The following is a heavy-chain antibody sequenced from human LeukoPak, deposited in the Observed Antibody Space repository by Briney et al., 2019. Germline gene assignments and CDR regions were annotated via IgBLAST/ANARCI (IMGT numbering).Heavy chain of an antibody. J-gene: IGHJ3*02. Sequence: PSETLSLTCTVSGGSISSGDYYWSWIRQPPGKGLEWIGYIYYSGSTYYNPSLKSRVTISVDTSKNQFSLKLSSVTAADTAVYYCARDKSFRPSGVRSAFDIWGQGTMVTVSS. V-gene: IGHV4-30-4*08. D-gene: IGHD2-21*01. CDR3: ARDKSFRPSGVRSAFDI. CDR1: GGSISSGDYY. CDR2: IYYSGST.